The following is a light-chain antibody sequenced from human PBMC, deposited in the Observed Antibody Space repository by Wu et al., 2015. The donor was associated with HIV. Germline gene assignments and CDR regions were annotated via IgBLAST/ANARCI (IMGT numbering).Light chain of an antibody. J-gene: IGKJ2*03. V-gene: IGKV1-5*03. CDR2: KAS. Sequence: RFSRLVGXGXRXKPGKAPKLLIYKASRFRNRGPDQGSAAVESGTEFTLTISSLQPDDFATYYCQQYNSYSGYSFGQGTKLEIK. CDR1: RFSRL. CDR3: QQYNSYSGYS.